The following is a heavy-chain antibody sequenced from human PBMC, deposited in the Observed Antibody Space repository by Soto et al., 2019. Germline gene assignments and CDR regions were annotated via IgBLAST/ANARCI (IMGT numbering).Heavy chain of an antibody. CDR3: ARGSTIYALDV. Sequence: QVHLQESGPGLVRPSQTLSLTCTVSDDSFSNDDYFWTWIRQSPGKGLEWIGSISRSGNTFSNPSLRSLVSMSMDMSKREFSLKVPSMTAADTAVYYCARGSTIYALDVWGQGTTVTVSS. CDR1: DDSFSNDDYF. D-gene: IGHD2-2*01. CDR2: ISRSGNT. J-gene: IGHJ6*02. V-gene: IGHV4-30-4*01.